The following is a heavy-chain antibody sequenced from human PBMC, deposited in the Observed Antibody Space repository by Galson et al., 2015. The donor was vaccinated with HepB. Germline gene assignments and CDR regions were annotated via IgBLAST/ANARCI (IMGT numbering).Heavy chain of an antibody. CDR1: GFTFSGSA. CDR3: VRSGDFSGYSSR. CDR2: IRSKATNYAE. D-gene: IGHD5-12*01. J-gene: IGHJ4*02. V-gene: IGHV3-73*01. Sequence: SLRLSCAASGFTFSGSAIHWVRQASGKGPEWIGHIRSKATNYAELYVPSVKGRFTISRDDSRNMAYLHMRSLKTDDTAVYYCVRSGDFSGYSSRWGQGTLVTVSS.